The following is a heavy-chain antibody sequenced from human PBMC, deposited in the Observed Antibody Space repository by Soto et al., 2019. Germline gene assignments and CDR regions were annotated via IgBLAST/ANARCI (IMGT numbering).Heavy chain of an antibody. CDR1: GGSFSGYY. V-gene: IGHV4-34*01. CDR2: INHSGST. J-gene: IGHJ3*02. CDR3: ARGRSLPDYSGYDFAAFDI. Sequence: SETLSLTCAVYGGSFSGYYWSWIRQPPGKGLEWIGEINHSGSTNYNPSLKSRVTISVDTSKNQFSLKLSSVTAADTAVYYWARGRSLPDYSGYDFAAFDIWGQGTMVTVSS. D-gene: IGHD5-12*01.